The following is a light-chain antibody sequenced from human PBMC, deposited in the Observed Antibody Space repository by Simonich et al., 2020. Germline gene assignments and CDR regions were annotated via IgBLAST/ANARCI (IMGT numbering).Light chain of an antibody. CDR3: SSYTSSSTVV. CDR1: SSDVGSYNL. V-gene: IGLV2-14*02. Sequence: QSALTQPASVSGSPGQSITISCTGTSSDVGSYNLVSWYQPHPGKAPKLMIYDVSKRPSGVSNRFSGSKSGNTASLTISGLQAEDEADYYCSSYTSSSTVVFGGGTKLTVL. J-gene: IGLJ2*01. CDR2: DVS.